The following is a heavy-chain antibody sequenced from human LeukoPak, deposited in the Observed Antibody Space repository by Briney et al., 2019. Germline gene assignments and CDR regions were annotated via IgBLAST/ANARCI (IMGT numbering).Heavy chain of an antibody. D-gene: IGHD3-16*01. CDR1: GFTFSSYW. J-gene: IGHJ6*02. Sequence: GGSLRLSCAASGFTFSSYWMNWARQASGKGLEWVASINHNGNVNYYVDSVKGRFTISRDNAKNSLYLQMSNLRAGDTAVYFCARGGGLDVWGQGATVTVSS. V-gene: IGHV3-7*03. CDR2: INHNGNVN. CDR3: ARGGGLDV.